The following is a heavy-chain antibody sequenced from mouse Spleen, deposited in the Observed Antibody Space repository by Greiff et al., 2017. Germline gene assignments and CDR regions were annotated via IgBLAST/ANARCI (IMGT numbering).Heavy chain of an antibody. J-gene: IGHJ1*01. CDR3: ARATTAWYFDV. V-gene: IGHV1-69*02. CDR1: GYTFTSYW. D-gene: IGHD1-2*01. Sequence: QVQLQQPGAELVKPGASVKLSCKASGYTFTSYWMHWVKQRPGQGLEWIGEIDPSDSYTNYNQKFKGKATLTVDKSSSTAYMQLSSLTSEDSAVYYCARATTAWYFDVWGAGTTVTVSS. CDR2: IDPSDSYT.